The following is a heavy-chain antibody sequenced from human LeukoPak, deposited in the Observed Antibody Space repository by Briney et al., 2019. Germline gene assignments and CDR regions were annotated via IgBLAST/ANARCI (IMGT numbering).Heavy chain of an antibody. J-gene: IGHJ4*02. CDR2: INGGGVNT. D-gene: IGHD4-11*01. V-gene: IGHV3-23*01. CDR3: AKDLYSNYGPADY. CDR1: GFTFSSYA. Sequence: GGSLRLSCAASGFTFSSYAMSWVRQAPGKGLEWVSTINGGGVNTHYADSVGGRFTISRDDSKNTLFLQMNSLRDEDTAVYYCAKDLYSNYGPADYWGQGNLVTVSS.